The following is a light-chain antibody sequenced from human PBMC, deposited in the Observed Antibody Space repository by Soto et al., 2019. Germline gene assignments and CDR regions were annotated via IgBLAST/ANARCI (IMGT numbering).Light chain of an antibody. Sequence: EIVLTQSPGTLSLSPGERATLSCRASQSVSSIYLAWYQQKPGQAPRLLIYGASSRATGIPDRFSGSGSGTDFTLTISRLEPEDFVVYYCQQYGNAPLTFGGGTKVEIK. CDR3: QQYGNAPLT. V-gene: IGKV3-20*01. CDR2: GAS. J-gene: IGKJ4*01. CDR1: QSVSSIY.